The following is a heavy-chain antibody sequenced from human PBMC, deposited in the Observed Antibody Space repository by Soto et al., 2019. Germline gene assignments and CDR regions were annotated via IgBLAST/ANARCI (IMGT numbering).Heavy chain of an antibody. CDR1: GFTFSNYF. D-gene: IGHD2-21*01. Sequence: GGSLRLSCAASGFTFSNYFMHWARQVPGEGLVWVSRMSGDGKTISYADSVKGRFTISRDNAKNTLYLQMDSLRVEDTAVYCCGRTCGPVIAGFDPWGQGTLVTVSS. CDR2: MSGDGKTI. V-gene: IGHV3-74*01. J-gene: IGHJ5*02. CDR3: GRTCGPVIAGFDP.